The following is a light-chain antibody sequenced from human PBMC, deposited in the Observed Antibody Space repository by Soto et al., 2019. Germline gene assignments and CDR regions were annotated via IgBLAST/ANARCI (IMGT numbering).Light chain of an antibody. CDR1: QSVSSN. V-gene: IGKV3-15*01. J-gene: IGKJ1*01. CDR3: LQYNNWWT. CDR2: SAS. Sequence: EIVMTQSPATLSVSPGERATLSCRASQSVSSNLAWYQHKPGQAPRLLIYSASTRATGVPARFSGSGSGTEFTLSITSLQSEDFAVYYCLQYNNWWTFGQGTKVDIK.